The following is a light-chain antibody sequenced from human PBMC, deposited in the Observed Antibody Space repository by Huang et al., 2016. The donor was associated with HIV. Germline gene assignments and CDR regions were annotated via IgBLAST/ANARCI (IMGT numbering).Light chain of an antibody. Sequence: DIQMTQSPSALSASVGDRFTISCRASQGLSSWLAWYQQKPRKAPNLLIYKASSLESGVPTRFSGSGSGTEFTLTISSLEPDDFATYYCQQYSSDSWTFGQGTKVEIK. J-gene: IGKJ1*01. V-gene: IGKV1-5*03. CDR2: KAS. CDR3: QQYSSDSWT. CDR1: QGLSSW.